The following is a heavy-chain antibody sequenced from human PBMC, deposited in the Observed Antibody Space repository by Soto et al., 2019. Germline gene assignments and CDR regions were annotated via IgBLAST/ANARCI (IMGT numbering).Heavy chain of an antibody. CDR2: INPNSGGT. V-gene: IGHV1-2*04. CDR3: ARGGGVGYSYGYRGDAFDI. D-gene: IGHD5-18*01. CDR1: GYTFTGYY. J-gene: IGHJ3*02. Sequence: QVQLVQSGAEVKKPGASVKVSCKASGYTFTGYYMHWVRQAPGQGLEWMGWINPNSGGTNYAQKFQGWVTMTRDTSISTAYMELSRLRSDDTAVYYCARGGGVGYSYGYRGDAFDIWGQGTMVTVSS.